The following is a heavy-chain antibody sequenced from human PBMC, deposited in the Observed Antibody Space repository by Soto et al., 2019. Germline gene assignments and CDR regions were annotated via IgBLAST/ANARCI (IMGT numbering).Heavy chain of an antibody. CDR3: ARSGGSVNYYGMDV. D-gene: IGHD2-15*01. CDR2: INPNSGGT. V-gene: IGHV1-2*02. Sequence: ASVKVSCKASGYTFTGYYMHWVRQAPGQGLEWMGWINPNSGGTNYAQKFQGRVTMTRDTSTSTAYMELSRLRSDDTAVYYCARSGGSVNYYGMDVWGQGTTVTVSS. J-gene: IGHJ6*02. CDR1: GYTFTGYY.